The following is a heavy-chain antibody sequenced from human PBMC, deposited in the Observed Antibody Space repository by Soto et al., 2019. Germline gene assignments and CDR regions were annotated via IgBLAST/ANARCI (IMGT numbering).Heavy chain of an antibody. CDR3: AKLGTMGVFDN. Sequence: EVQLLESGGGLVQPGGSLRLSCAASGFTFSSYAMSWVRQAPGKGLEWLAGITFRGDNTYYADSVKGRFTLSRDNSRNMLYLHMNSLKVEDTALYYSAKLGTMGVFDNWGQGTLLTVSS. J-gene: IGHJ4*02. D-gene: IGHD1-26*01. CDR1: GFTFSSYA. V-gene: IGHV3-23*01. CDR2: ITFRGDNT.